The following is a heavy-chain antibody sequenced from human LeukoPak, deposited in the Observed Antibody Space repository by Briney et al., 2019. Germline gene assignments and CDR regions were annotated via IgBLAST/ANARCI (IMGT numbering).Heavy chain of an antibody. D-gene: IGHD3-10*02. Sequence: PGGSLRLSCAASGFTFSSYSMNWVRQAPGKGLEWVSVISSSSYYIYYADSLKGRFTISRDNAKNSLYLQMNSLRAEDTAVYYCARVSYVRGVINNYFDYWGQGTLVTVSS. CDR1: GFTFSSYS. V-gene: IGHV3-21*01. J-gene: IGHJ4*02. CDR3: ARVSYVRGVINNYFDY. CDR2: ISSSSYYI.